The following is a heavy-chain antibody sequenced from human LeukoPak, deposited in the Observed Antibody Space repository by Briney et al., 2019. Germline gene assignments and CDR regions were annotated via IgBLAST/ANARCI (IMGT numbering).Heavy chain of an antibody. D-gene: IGHD6-19*01. J-gene: IGHJ4*02. Sequence: PGRSLRLSCAASGFTFSSYGMHWVRQAPGKGLEWVAVIWYDGSNKYYADSVKGRFTISRNNSKNTLCLQMNSLRADDTAGYYCTKELGSGWSLRGLDYWGQGTMVTVSS. CDR3: TKELGSGWSLRGLDY. CDR1: GFTFSSYG. CDR2: IWYDGSNK. V-gene: IGHV3-33*06.